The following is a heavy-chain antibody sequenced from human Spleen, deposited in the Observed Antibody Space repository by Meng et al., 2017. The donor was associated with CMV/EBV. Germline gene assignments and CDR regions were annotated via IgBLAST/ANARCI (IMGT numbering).Heavy chain of an antibody. Sequence: SVKVSCKASGYYFTDYYIHWVRQAPGQGLEWMGCIIPSSGGTYYAEKFQGRVTMTRDTSSTTAYMELTELASDDTARYYCAKASKQQMAPGHWGQGTLVTVSS. J-gene: IGHJ4*02. CDR1: GYYFTDYY. V-gene: IGHV1-2*02. CDR3: AKASKQQMAPGH. D-gene: IGHD5-24*01. CDR2: IIPSSGGT.